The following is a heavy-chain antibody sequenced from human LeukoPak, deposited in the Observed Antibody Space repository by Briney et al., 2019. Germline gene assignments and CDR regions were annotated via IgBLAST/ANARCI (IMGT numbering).Heavy chain of an antibody. CDR3: ARTLPYNWFDP. CDR2: IYTSGST. J-gene: IGHJ5*02. Sequence: SETLSLTCTVSGGSISSYYWSWIRQPAGKGLEWIGRIYTSGSTNYNPSLNSRVTMSVATSKNQFSLQLSSVSAADTAVYYCARTLPYNWFDPWGQGTLVTVSS. V-gene: IGHV4-4*07. D-gene: IGHD1-26*01. CDR1: GGSISSYY.